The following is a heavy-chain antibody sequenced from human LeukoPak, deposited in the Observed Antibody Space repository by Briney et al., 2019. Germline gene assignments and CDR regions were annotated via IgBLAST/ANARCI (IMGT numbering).Heavy chain of an antibody. CDR2: IYYSGST. V-gene: IGHV4-39*01. Sequence: SETLSLTCTVSGGSIRSSSYYWGWIRQPPGKGLEWIGSIYYSGSTYYNPSLKSRVTISVDTSKNQFSLKLSSVTAADTAVYYCERLYDYVWGSYYPFDYWGQGTLVTVSS. J-gene: IGHJ4*02. CDR3: ERLYDYVWGSYYPFDY. D-gene: IGHD3-16*01. CDR1: GGSIRSSSYY.